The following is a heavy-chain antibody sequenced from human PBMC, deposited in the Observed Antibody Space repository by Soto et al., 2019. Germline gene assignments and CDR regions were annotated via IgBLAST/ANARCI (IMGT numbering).Heavy chain of an antibody. CDR2: IYYSGST. V-gene: IGHV4-31*03. J-gene: IGHJ4*02. CDR3: ARVSQWDDYGDPGFDY. D-gene: IGHD4-17*01. Sequence: QVQLQESGPGLVTPSQTLSLTCTVSGGSISSGGYYWSWIRQHPGKGLEWIGYIYYSGSTYYNPSLKGRVTISVDTSKNQVSLKLSSVTAADTAVYYCARVSQWDDYGDPGFDYWAQGTLVTVSS. CDR1: GGSISSGGYY.